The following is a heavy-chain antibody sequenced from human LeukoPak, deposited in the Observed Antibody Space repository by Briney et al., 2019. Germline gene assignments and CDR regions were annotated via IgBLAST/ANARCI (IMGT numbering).Heavy chain of an antibody. J-gene: IGHJ5*02. CDR3: AHQVPPNDEFFDH. Sequence: PGGSLRLSCAASGFTFSTYGMHWVRQAPGEGLEWLSGISNTGRATDYADSIKGRFTISRDNSKNTVFLQMNSLRAEDTAEYFCAHQVPPNDEFFDHWGQGTLVTVSS. CDR2: ISNTGRAT. V-gene: IGHV3-23*01. CDR1: GFTFSTYG.